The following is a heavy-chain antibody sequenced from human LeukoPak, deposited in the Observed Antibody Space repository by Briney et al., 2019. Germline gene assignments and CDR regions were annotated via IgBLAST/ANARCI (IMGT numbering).Heavy chain of an antibody. Sequence: GASVKVSCKASGYTFTGYYMHWVRQAPGQGLEWMGWINPNSGCTNYAQKFQGRVTMTRDTSISTAYMELSRLRSDDTAVYYCARETPRRGRGYCSGGSCSLMHYWGQGTLVTVSS. D-gene: IGHD2-15*01. CDR1: GYTFTGYY. CDR3: ARETPRRGRGYCSGGSCSLMHY. CDR2: INPNSGCT. J-gene: IGHJ4*02. V-gene: IGHV1-2*02.